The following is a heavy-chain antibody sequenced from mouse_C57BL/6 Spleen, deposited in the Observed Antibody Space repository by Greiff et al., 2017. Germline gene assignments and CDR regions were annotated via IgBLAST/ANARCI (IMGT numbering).Heavy chain of an antibody. D-gene: IGHD3-2*02. J-gene: IGHJ4*01. V-gene: IGHV1-81*01. Sequence: QVQLQQSGAELARPGASVKLSCKASGYTFTSYGISWVKQRTGQGLEWIGEIYPRSGNTYYNEKFKGKATLTADKSSSTAYMELRSLTSEDSAVYFCARETAQARLYYAMDYWGQGTSGTVSS. CDR3: ARETAQARLYYAMDY. CDR1: GYTFTSYG. CDR2: IYPRSGNT.